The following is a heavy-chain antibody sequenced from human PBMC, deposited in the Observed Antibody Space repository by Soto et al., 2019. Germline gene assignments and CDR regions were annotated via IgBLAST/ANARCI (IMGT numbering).Heavy chain of an antibody. V-gene: IGHV1-3*01. CDR2: INSEHGRT. CDR3: ARETDVVNYFDY. J-gene: IGHJ4*02. Sequence: QVHLVQSGAEVRTPGASVKISCETSGYNFTNYPIHWVRQTPGGGLEWMGWINSEHGRTKYSQTFQGRITLTRDTSASTVYMEVFSLRSEDTAAYYCARETDVVNYFDYWGQGSLITVSA. D-gene: IGHD3-10*01. CDR1: GYNFTNYP.